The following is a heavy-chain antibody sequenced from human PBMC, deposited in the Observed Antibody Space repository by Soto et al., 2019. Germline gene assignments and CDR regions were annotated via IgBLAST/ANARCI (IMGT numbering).Heavy chain of an antibody. J-gene: IGHJ4*02. CDR1: GFTFSSYG. D-gene: IGHD2-15*01. Sequence: QVQLVESGGGVVQPGRSLRLSCAASGFTFSSYGMHWVRQAPGKGLEWVAVISYDGSHKYYADSVKGRFTISRDNSKNTLYLQMNSRIAEASAVYYCAKDLSDLSGGNDLALFWHYWGQGTLVTVSS. V-gene: IGHV3-30*18. CDR3: AKDLSDLSGGNDLALFWHY. CDR2: ISYDGSHK.